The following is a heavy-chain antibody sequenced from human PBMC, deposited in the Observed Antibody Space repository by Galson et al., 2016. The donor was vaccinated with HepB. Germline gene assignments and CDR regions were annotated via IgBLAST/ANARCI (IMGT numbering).Heavy chain of an antibody. D-gene: IGHD5-24*01. CDR2: ISAAGSFF. Sequence: SLRLSCAASGFNFDNFYMNWIRQAPGKGLEWIADISAAGSFFNYADPVRGRFIISRDNAKKSLSLQMDSLRADDTGVYYCARERASHIRDAFEIWGRGTKVTVSS. CDR1: GFNFDNFY. CDR3: ARERASHIRDAFEI. J-gene: IGHJ3*02. V-gene: IGHV3-11*06.